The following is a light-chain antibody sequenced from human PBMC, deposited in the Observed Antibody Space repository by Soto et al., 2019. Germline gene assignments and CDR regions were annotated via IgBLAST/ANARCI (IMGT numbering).Light chain of an antibody. CDR1: QSVSSF. Sequence: PGERATLSCRASQSVSSFLAWYQQKPGQAPRLLIYDASNRATGIPARFSGSGSGTDFTLTISSLEPEDFAVYYCQQRSNWPPGYTFGQGTKLEIK. CDR2: DAS. V-gene: IGKV3-11*01. J-gene: IGKJ2*01. CDR3: QQRSNWPPGYT.